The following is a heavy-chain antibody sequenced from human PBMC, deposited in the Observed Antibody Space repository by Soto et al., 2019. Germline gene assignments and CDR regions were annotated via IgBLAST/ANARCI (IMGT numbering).Heavy chain of an antibody. Sequence: PSETLSLTCSVSGGSISTVGHYWTWIRQPPGKGLEWIGSIYHTGSPYYSKSLRSRLTMSVDTSKSQFSLRLSSVTAADTAVYYCARATGNLRSRTCDYRGHGSLVNVSS. CDR2: IYHTGSP. V-gene: IGHV4-31*03. CDR3: ARATGNLRSRTCDY. CDR1: GGSISTVGHY. J-gene: IGHJ4*01. D-gene: IGHD1-1*01.